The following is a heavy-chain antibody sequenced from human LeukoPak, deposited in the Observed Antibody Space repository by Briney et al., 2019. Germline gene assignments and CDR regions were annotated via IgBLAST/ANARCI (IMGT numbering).Heavy chain of an antibody. J-gene: IGHJ4*02. CDR3: AKDMEPIAAAPVFD. CDR2: ISSSSSYI. Sequence: PGGSLRLSCAASGFTFSSYSMNWVRQAPGKGLEWVSSISSSSSYIYYADSVKGRFTISRDNAKNSLYLQMNSLRAEDTAVYYCAKDMEPIAAAPVFDWGQGTLVTVSS. CDR1: GFTFSSYS. D-gene: IGHD6-13*01. V-gene: IGHV3-21*01.